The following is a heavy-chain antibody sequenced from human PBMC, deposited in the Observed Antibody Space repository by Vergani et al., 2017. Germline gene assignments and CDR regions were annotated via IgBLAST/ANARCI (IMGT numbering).Heavy chain of an antibody. CDR1: GYSFTNYW. Sequence: EVQLVQSGAEVKKPGESLKISRQISGYSFTNYWIGWVRQMPGKDLEWMGIIHPADSVTRYISSFQGQVTISVDKSISTAYLQRSSLRASKSAMYYCSRLYGRDSSGSKYCDYWGKGTLVTVSS. J-gene: IGHJ4*02. D-gene: IGHD3-22*01. CDR2: IHPADSVT. V-gene: IGHV5-51*01. CDR3: SRLYGRDSSGSKYCDY.